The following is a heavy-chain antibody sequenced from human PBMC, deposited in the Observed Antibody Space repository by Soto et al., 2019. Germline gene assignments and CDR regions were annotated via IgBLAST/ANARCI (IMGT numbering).Heavy chain of an antibody. CDR1: GFTFSSYG. CDR2: ISYDGSNK. D-gene: IGHD6-19*01. J-gene: IGHJ4*02. V-gene: IGHV3-30*18. CDR3: AKDSSGWLPEGYYFDY. Sequence: PGGSLRLSCAASGFTFSSYGMRWVRQAPGKGLEWVAVISYDGSNKYYADSVKGRFTISRDNSKNTLYLQMNSLRAEDTAVCYCAKDSSGWLPEGYYFDYWGQGTLVTVSS.